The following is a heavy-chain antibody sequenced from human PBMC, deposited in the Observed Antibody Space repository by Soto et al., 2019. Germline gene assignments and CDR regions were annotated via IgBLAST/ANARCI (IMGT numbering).Heavy chain of an antibody. Sequence: GGSLRLSCAASGFTFSSYAMSWVRQAPGKGLEWVSAISGSGGSTYYADSVKGRFTISRDNSKNTLYLQMNSLRAEDTAVYYCAKAFGYKAARPSPFDYWGQGTLVTVSS. J-gene: IGHJ4*02. CDR2: ISGSGGST. D-gene: IGHD6-6*01. CDR3: AKAFGYKAARPSPFDY. CDR1: GFTFSSYA. V-gene: IGHV3-23*01.